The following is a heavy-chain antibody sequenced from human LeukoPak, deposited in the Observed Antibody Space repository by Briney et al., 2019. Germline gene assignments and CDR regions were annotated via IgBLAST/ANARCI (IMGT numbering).Heavy chain of an antibody. J-gene: IGHJ3*02. V-gene: IGHV3-49*04. CDR1: GFTFGDYA. CDR3: TRDSVGIVVFGDAFDI. D-gene: IGHD2-21*01. CDR2: IRSKAYGGTT. Sequence: GGSLRLSCTASGFTFGDYAMSWVRQAPGKGLEWVGFIRSKAYGGTTEYAASVKGRFTISRDDSKSIAYLQMNSLKTEDTAVYYCTRDSVGIVVFGDAFDIWGQGTMVTVSS.